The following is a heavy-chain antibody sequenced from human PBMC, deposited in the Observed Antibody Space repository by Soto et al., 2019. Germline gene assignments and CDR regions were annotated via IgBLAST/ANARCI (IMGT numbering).Heavy chain of an antibody. Sequence: ETLSLTCTVAGGSSSHWFWNCIQQPPGKGLEWIGHIYYSGSIKYNPSLKSRVTISVDPSKNHFSLKLSSVTAADTAVYYCAIVYGGNSFAFDPWGQGTLVTVSS. V-gene: IGHV4-59*08. J-gene: IGHJ5*02. CDR1: GGSSSHWF. CDR2: IYYSGSI. CDR3: AIVYGGNSFAFDP. D-gene: IGHD2-21*02.